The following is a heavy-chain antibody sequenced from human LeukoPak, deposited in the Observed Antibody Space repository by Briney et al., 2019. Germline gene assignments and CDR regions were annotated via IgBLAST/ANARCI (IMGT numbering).Heavy chain of an antibody. D-gene: IGHD6-19*01. Sequence: GGSLRLSCAVSGFNVSSNYMSWVRQPPGKGLEWVSIIYTGGTTYLADSVKGRFTVSRDNSKNTLYLQMNSLRAEDTAVYYCAKQCGGSDWFDAFDIWGQGTMVTVSS. V-gene: IGHV3-66*04. CDR2: IYTGGTT. J-gene: IGHJ3*02. CDR3: AKQCGGSDWFDAFDI. CDR1: GFNVSSNY.